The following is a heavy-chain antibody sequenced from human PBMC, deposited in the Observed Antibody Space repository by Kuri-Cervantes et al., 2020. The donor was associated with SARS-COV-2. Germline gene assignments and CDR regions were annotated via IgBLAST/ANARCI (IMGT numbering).Heavy chain of an antibody. V-gene: IGHV4-59*12. CDR2: IYYSGST. Sequence: SETLSLTCAVYGGSFSGYYWSWIRQPPGKGLEWIGYIYYSGSTNYNPSLKSRVTISVDTSKNQFSLKLSSVTAADTAVYYCAMARQRGIDYWGQGTLVTVSS. CDR3: AMARQRGIDY. J-gene: IGHJ4*02. D-gene: IGHD3-10*01. CDR1: GGSFSGYY.